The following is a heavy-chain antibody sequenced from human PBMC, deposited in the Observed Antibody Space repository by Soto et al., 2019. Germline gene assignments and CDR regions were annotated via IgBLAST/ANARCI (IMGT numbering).Heavy chain of an antibody. CDR1: GGSVSSGSYY. CDR3: ARAVAGNYYYYGMDV. J-gene: IGHJ6*02. V-gene: IGHV4-61*01. D-gene: IGHD6-19*01. CDR2: IYYSGST. Sequence: QVQLQESGPGLVKPSETLSLTCTVSGGSVSSGSYYWSWIRQPPGKGLEWIGYIYYSGSTNYNPSLQSRVTISVDTSKNPFSLKLSFVTAADTAVYYCARAVAGNYYYYGMDVWGQGTTVTVSS.